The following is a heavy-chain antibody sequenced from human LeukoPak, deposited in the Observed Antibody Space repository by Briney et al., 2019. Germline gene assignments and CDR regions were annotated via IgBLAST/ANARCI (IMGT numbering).Heavy chain of an antibody. CDR3: AKFDDFWSGYHSPYFDY. CDR1: GFTFSSYA. V-gene: IGHV3-23*01. D-gene: IGHD3-3*01. Sequence: GGPLRLSCAASGFTFSSYAMSWVRQAPGKGLEWVSAISGSGGSTYYADSVKGRFTISRDNSKNTLYLQMNSLRAEDTAVYYCAKFDDFWSGYHSPYFDYWGQGTPVTVSS. J-gene: IGHJ4*02. CDR2: ISGSGGST.